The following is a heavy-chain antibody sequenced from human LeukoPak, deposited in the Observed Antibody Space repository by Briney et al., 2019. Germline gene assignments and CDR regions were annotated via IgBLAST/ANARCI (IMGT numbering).Heavy chain of an antibody. CDR2: ISSSSSTI. D-gene: IGHD4-17*01. CDR3: ARTGLTYLTTVTTWFNY. CDR1: GFTFSSYS. V-gene: IGHV3-48*01. J-gene: IGHJ4*02. Sequence: GGSLRLSCAASGFTFSSYSMNWVRQAPGKGLEWVSYISSSSSTIYYADSVKGRFTISRDNSKNTVYLQMNSLRGEDTAVYYCARTGLTYLTTVTTWFNYWGQGTLVTVSS.